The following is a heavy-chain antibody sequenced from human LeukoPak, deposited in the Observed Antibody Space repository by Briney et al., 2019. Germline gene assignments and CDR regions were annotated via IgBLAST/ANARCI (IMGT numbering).Heavy chain of an antibody. CDR2: IIPIFGTA. V-gene: IGHV1-69*05. D-gene: IGHD4-23*01. J-gene: IGHJ5*02. Sequence: SVKVSCKASGGTFSSYAISWVRQAPGQGLEWMGGIIPIFGTANYAQKFQGRVTITTDESTSTAYMELSSLRSEDPAVYYCASREDYGGKPDPWGQGTWSPSPQ. CDR1: GGTFSSYA. CDR3: ASREDYGGKPDP.